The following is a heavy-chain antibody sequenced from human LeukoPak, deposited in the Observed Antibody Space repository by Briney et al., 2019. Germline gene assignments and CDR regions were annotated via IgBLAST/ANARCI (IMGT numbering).Heavy chain of an antibody. CDR3: ARGLRYFDWSYVDY. V-gene: IGHV3-7*01. J-gene: IGHJ4*02. Sequence: GGSLRLSCAASGYTFSSYWMSWVRQAPGKGLEWVANIKQDGSEKYYVDSVKGRFTISRDNAKNSLYLQMNSLRAEDTAVYYCARGLRYFDWSYVDYWGQGTLVTVSS. CDR1: GYTFSSYW. D-gene: IGHD3-9*01. CDR2: IKQDGSEK.